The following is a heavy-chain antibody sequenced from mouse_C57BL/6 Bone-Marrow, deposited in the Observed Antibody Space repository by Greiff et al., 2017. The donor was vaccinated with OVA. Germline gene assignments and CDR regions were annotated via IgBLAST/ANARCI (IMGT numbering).Heavy chain of an antibody. V-gene: IGHV3-8*01. CDR2: ISYSGST. D-gene: IGHD2-5*01. J-gene: IGHJ1*03. CDR3: SRYKSNFWYFDV. Sequence: EVQLVESGPGLAKPSQTLSLTCSVTGYSITSDYWNWIRQFPGNKLEYMGYISYSGSTYYNPSLISRISITRNTSKNQYYLQLNSVTTEDTATYYCSRYKSNFWYFDVWGTGTTVTVSS. CDR1: GYSITSDY.